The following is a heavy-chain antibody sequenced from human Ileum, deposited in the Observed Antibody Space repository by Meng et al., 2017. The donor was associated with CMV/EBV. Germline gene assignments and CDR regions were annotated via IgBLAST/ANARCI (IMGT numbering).Heavy chain of an antibody. CDR3: AWDIANFLNK. CDR2: IKSKGSGGTT. V-gene: IGHV3-15*01. J-gene: IGHJ4*02. D-gene: IGHD3-3*01. CDR1: GFNFNDAW. Sequence: AQVGGFGGGLVRPGGFLRVACVGSGFNFNDAWMSWVRQAPRKGLEWIGRIKSKGSGGTTDYVASVKDRFIISRDDSKNTVYLQMNSLEIEDTAVYYCAWDIANFLNKWGQGALVTVSS.